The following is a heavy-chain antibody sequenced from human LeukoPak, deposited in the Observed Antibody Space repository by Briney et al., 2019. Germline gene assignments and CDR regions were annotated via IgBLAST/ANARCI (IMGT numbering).Heavy chain of an antibody. CDR1: GGSFSGYY. CDR2: INHSGST. J-gene: IGHJ5*02. CDR3: ARVPIGITVSTGCFVP. D-gene: IGHD4-17*01. V-gene: IGHV4-34*01. Sequence: SETLSLTCAVYGGSFSGYYWSWLRQPPGKGLEWIGEINHSGSTNYNPSLKSRVTISVDTSKNQFSLKLSSVTAADTAVYYGARVPIGITVSTGCFVPWGQGTLVTVSS.